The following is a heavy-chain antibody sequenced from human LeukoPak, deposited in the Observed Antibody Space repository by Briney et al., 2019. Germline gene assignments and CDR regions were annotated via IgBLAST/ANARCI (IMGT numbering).Heavy chain of an antibody. Sequence: GGSLRLSCAASGFTFSSYGTHWVRQAPGKGLEWVAVISYDGSNKYYADPVKGRFTISRDNSKNTLYLQMNSLRAEDTAVYYCAKEVGALENYWGQGTLVTVSS. CDR3: AKEVGALENY. D-gene: IGHD1-26*01. CDR1: GFTFSSYG. J-gene: IGHJ4*02. CDR2: ISYDGSNK. V-gene: IGHV3-30*18.